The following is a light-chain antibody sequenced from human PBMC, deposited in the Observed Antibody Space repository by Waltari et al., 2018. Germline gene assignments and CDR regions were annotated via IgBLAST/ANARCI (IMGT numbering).Light chain of an antibody. Sequence: DIQMTQSPSSLSASVGDRVTITCRASQSVYNHLNWYQQTQGEAPKLLIYAASNLHTGVPSRFSGSGSGTDFTLTINSLQPDDFATYYCQQTYSTVYTFGQGTKVEIK. CDR3: QQTYSTVYT. J-gene: IGKJ2*01. CDR1: QSVYNH. CDR2: AAS. V-gene: IGKV1-39*01.